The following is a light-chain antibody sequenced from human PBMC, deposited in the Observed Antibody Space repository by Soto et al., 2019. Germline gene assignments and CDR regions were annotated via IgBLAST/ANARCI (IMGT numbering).Light chain of an antibody. J-gene: IGLJ1*01. CDR2: EVS. CDR3: SSYTGSSNVDV. V-gene: IGLV2-14*01. CDR1: SSDVGGYNY. Sequence: QSALTQPASVSGSPGQSITISCTGTSSDVGGYNYVSWYQQHPGKAPKLIIYEVSNRPSGVSNRFSGSKSGNTASLTISGLQAEDKADYYCSSYTGSSNVDVFGTGTKVTVL.